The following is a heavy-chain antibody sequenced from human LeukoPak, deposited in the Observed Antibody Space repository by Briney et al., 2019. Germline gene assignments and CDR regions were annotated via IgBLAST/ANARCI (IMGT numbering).Heavy chain of an antibody. D-gene: IGHD2-15*01. J-gene: IGHJ4*02. V-gene: IGHV3-21*01. CDR3: ARDLIRYCSGGSCYAFDY. CDR2: ISSSSSYI. CDR1: GFTFSSYS. Sequence: GGSLRLSCAASGFTFSSYSMNWVRQAPGKGLEWVSSISSSSSYIYYADLVKGRFTISRDNAKNSLYLQMNSLRAEDTAVYYCARDLIRYCSGGSCYAFDYWGQGTLVTVSS.